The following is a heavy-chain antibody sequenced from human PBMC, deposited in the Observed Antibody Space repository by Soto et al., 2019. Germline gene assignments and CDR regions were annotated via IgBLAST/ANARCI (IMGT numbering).Heavy chain of an antibody. J-gene: IGHJ4*02. CDR2: IYYSGST. CDR3: ASRRGDFWSGYPGAVDY. V-gene: IGHV4-31*03. CDR1: GGSISSGVYY. D-gene: IGHD3-3*01. Sequence: QVQLQESGPGLVKPSQTLSLTCTVSGGSISSGVYYWSWLRQHPGKGLSLIGYIYYSGSTYYNPSLNCRGTISVDTPKNQVPLKLGSVTAADTAVYYFASRRGDFWSGYPGAVDYCGQGTLVTVSS.